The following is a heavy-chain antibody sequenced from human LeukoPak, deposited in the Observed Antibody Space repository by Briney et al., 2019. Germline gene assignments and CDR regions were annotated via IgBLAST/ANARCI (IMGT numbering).Heavy chain of an antibody. J-gene: IGHJ4*02. CDR2: ISGSGERA. CDR3: ASQSFSGSDNYYFHY. CDR1: GFIFSTYA. V-gene: IGHV3-23*01. Sequence: GGSLRLSCVTSGFIFSTYAMSWVRQAPGKGLEWVSIISGSGERAYYADSVKGRFTVSRDNSKNTLYLQMKSLRAEDTAVYYCASQSFSGSDNYYFHYWGQGTLVAVSS. D-gene: IGHD1-26*01.